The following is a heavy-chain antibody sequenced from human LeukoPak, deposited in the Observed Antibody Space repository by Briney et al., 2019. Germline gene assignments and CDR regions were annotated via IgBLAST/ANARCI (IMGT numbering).Heavy chain of an antibody. CDR2: IKQDGSEK. D-gene: IGHD6-13*01. J-gene: IGHJ4*02. CDR1: GFAFSSYW. V-gene: IGHV3-7*01. Sequence: PGGSLRLSCAASGFAFSSYWMSWVRQAPGKGLEWVANIKQDGSEKYYVDSVKGRFIISRDNAKNSLYLQMNSLRAEDTAVYYCAREPPEAGVFFDYWGQGTLVTVSS. CDR3: AREPPEAGVFFDY.